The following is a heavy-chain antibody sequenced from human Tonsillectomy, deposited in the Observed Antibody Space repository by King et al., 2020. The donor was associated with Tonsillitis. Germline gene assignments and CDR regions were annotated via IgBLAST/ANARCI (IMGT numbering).Heavy chain of an antibody. D-gene: IGHD3-22*01. CDR1: GYTFTGYY. CDR2: INPNSGGT. Sequence: QLVQSGAEVKKPGASVKVSCKASGYTFTGYYMHWVRQAPGQGLERMGWINPNSGGTNYVQKFQGRVTMTRDTSISTVYMELSRLRSDDTAVYYCARDQPPPYYYDSSGYDLVYYYGMDVWGQGTTVTVSS. J-gene: IGHJ6*02. CDR3: ARDQPPPYYYDSSGYDLVYYYGMDV. V-gene: IGHV1-2*02.